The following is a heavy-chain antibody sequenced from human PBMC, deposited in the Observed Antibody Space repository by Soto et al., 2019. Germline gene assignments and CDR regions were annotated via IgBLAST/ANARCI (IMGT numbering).Heavy chain of an antibody. CDR3: AIRRAGWGYY. V-gene: IGHV4-39*02. Sequence: QLQLQESGPGLVKPSETLSLTCTVSGDSITSSNYYWAWIRQSPGKGLEWVGSIYYSGSTYYNPSLKSRVTISGDTSKNHFSLRLSSVTDADTAGYYCAIRRAGWGYYLGQGALVPGSS. CDR2: IYYSGST. CDR1: GDSITSSNYY. D-gene: IGHD6-19*01. J-gene: IGHJ4*02.